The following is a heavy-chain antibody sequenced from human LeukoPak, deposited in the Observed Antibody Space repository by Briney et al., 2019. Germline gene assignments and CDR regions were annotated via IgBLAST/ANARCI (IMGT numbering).Heavy chain of an antibody. Sequence: SETLSLTCTVSGVSFTSGTYYWPWIRQPAGKGLEWIGRIYTSGSTDYNPSLKSRVTISLDTSKNQFSLTLTSMTAADTAVYYCARAAGRYYDNNGFYDSNWFDSWGQGTLVTVSS. D-gene: IGHD3-22*01. J-gene: IGHJ5*01. CDR3: ARAAGRYYDNNGFYDSNWFDS. CDR2: IYTSGST. V-gene: IGHV4-61*02. CDR1: GVSFTSGTYY.